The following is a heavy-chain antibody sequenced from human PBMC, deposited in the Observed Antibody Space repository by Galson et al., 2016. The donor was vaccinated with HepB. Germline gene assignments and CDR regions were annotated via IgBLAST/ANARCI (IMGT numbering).Heavy chain of an antibody. V-gene: IGHV1-18*01. Sequence: SVKVSCKASGYTFTTYGVTWVRQAPGQGLEWVGWISTSDDNIQYSQKLQGRVTMTTDTSTTTAYMELRSLRSDDTAVYYCARGAVSHYWGQETLVTVSS. CDR2: ISTSDDNI. J-gene: IGHJ4*02. D-gene: IGHD6-19*01. CDR1: GYTFTTYG. CDR3: ARGAVSHY.